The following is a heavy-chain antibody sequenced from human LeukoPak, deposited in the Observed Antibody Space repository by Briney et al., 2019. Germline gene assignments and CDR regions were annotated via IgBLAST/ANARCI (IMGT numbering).Heavy chain of an antibody. V-gene: IGHV3-30*04. CDR3: EAAMVRGVIPPNDAFDN. CDR1: GFTFGSYA. J-gene: IGHJ3*02. Sequence: GGSLRLSCAASGFTFGSYAMHWVRQAPGKGLEWVAVISYDGSNKYYADSVKGRFTISRDNSKNTLYLQMNSLRAEDTAVYYCEAAMVRGVIPPNDAFDNWGQGTMVTVSS. D-gene: IGHD3-10*01. CDR2: ISYDGSNK.